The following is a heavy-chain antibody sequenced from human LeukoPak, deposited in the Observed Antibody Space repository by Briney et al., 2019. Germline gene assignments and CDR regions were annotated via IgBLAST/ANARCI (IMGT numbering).Heavy chain of an antibody. J-gene: IGHJ4*02. CDR3: AKETYTIFGVVTLRYYFDY. Sequence: GGSLRLSCAASGFTFSSYTMSWVRQAPGKGLEWVSTITTSDGNTYYADSVKGRFTVSRDNSKNTLYLQMNSLRAEDTAVYYCAKETYTIFGVVTLRYYFDYWGQGTLVTVSS. V-gene: IGHV3-23*01. D-gene: IGHD3-3*01. CDR1: GFTFSSYT. CDR2: ITTSDGNT.